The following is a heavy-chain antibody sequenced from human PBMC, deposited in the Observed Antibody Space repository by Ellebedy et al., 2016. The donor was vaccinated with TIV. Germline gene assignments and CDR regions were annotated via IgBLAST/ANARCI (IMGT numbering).Heavy chain of an antibody. CDR1: GYTIIGYY. J-gene: IGHJ6*02. V-gene: IGHV1-2*02. Sequence: ASVKVSCKASGYTIIGYYMHWVRQAPGQGLEWMGWINPNSGGTNYAQNFQGRVTMTRDTSISTAHMELSRLRSDDTAVYYCATTYYYEGSGYWGMDVWGQGTTVTVSS. D-gene: IGHD3-22*01. CDR3: ATTYYYEGSGYWGMDV. CDR2: INPNSGGT.